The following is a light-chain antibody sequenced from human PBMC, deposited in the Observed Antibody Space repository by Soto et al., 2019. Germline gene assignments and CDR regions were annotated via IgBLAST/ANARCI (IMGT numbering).Light chain of an antibody. CDR2: GAS. J-gene: IGKJ5*01. Sequence: ETVSTQSPGSPSLSQGERATLSCTTSQSVTSSYLAWYQQKPAQAPRLLIYGASSRATGIPDRIRASGSGTDFTLTICRLEPEDFAVYYCQQYGSLPITFGQGTRLETK. V-gene: IGKV3-20*01. CDR3: QQYGSLPIT. CDR1: QSVTSSY.